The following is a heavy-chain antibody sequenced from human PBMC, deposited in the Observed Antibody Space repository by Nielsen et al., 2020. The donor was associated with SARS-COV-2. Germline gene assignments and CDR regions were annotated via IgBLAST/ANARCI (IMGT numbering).Heavy chain of an antibody. V-gene: IGHV1-69*13. J-gene: IGHJ4*02. D-gene: IGHD6-19*01. CDR1: GGTFSSYA. CDR3: ARVGWGSGCADY. Sequence: SVKVSCKASGGTFSSYAISWVRQAPGQGLEWMGGIIPIFGTANYAQKFQGRVTITADESTSTAYMELSSLRSEDTAVYYCARVGWGSGCADYWGQGTLVTVSS. CDR2: IIPIFGTA.